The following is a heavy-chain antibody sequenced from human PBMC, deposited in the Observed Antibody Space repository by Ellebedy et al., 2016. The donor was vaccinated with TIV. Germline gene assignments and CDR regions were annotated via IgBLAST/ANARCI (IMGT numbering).Heavy chain of an antibody. CDR1: GYTLTELS. CDR3: ARGWASSTSCSPY. V-gene: IGHV1-24*01. J-gene: IGHJ4*02. CDR2: FDPEDGET. D-gene: IGHD2-2*01. Sequence: ASVKVSXXVSGYTLTELSMHWVRQAPGKGLEWMGGFDPEDGETIYAQKFQGRVTMTEDTSTDTAYMELSSLRSEDTAVYYCARGWASSTSCSPYWGQGTLVTVSS.